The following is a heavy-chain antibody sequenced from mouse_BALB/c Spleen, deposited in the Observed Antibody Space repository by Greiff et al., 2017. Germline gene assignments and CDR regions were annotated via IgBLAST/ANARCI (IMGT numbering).Heavy chain of an antibody. CDR3: TRGPLWYFDV. Sequence: VQLHQSGAELVKPGASVKLSCKASGYTFTSYYMYWVKQRPGQGLEWIGEINPSNGGTNFNEKFKSKATLTVDNSSSTAYMQLSSLTSEDSAVYYCTRGPLWYFDVWGAGTTVTVSS. CDR2: INPSNGGT. J-gene: IGHJ1*01. V-gene: IGHV1S81*02. CDR1: GYTFTSYY.